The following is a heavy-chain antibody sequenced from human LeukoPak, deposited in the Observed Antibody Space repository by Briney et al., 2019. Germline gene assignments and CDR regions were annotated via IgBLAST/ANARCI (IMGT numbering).Heavy chain of an antibody. CDR1: GSSIRNYY. CDR3: ARGIPWGWGSTYYFDF. Sequence: SETLSLTCTVSGSSIRNYYWSWIRQPPGKGLEWIGNIYYSGSTNYSPSLKSRVTISVDTSKSQFSLKLSSVTAADTAVYYCARGIPWGWGSTYYFDFWGQGTLVTVSS. D-gene: IGHD6-19*01. CDR2: IYYSGST. J-gene: IGHJ4*02. V-gene: IGHV4-59*08.